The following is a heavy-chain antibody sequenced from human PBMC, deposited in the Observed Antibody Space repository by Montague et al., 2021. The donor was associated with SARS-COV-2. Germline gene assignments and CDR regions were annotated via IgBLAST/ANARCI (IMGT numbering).Heavy chain of an antibody. CDR2: MKPDGSEK. CDR3: ARGHGIT. CDR1: GFTFSTSW. Sequence: SLRLSCAASGFTFSTSWMIWVRQAPGNGLEWVANMKPDGSEKYYVDSVKGRLTISRDSAKNSLYLQMSSLRAEDTAVYYCARGHGITWGQGTLVTVSS. V-gene: IGHV3-7*04. J-gene: IGHJ5*02. D-gene: IGHD1-26*01.